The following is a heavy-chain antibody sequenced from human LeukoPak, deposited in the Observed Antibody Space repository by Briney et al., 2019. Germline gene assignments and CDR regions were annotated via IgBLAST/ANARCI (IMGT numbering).Heavy chain of an antibody. J-gene: IGHJ3*02. Sequence: PGGSLRLSCAASGFTFSSYSMNWVRQAPGKGLEGVSSISSSSSYIYYADSVKGRFTISRDNAKNSLYLQMNSLRAEDTAVYYCARELVDFWSGYQYDAFDIWGQGTMVTVSS. D-gene: IGHD3-3*01. CDR1: GFTFSSYS. V-gene: IGHV3-21*01. CDR3: ARELVDFWSGYQYDAFDI. CDR2: ISSSSSYI.